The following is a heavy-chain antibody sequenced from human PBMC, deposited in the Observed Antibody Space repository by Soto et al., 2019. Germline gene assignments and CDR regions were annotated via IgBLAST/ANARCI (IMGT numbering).Heavy chain of an antibody. CDR1: GFTVSDNY. V-gene: IGHV3-53*02. CDR3: TRGLDQFKIRFDP. Sequence: EVQLVQTGGDLIQPGGSLRLSCAASGFTVSDNYMSWVRQAPRKGLEWVSSIHPGGDTFYADCVKGRFSFSRDISKKAVYLQMIRLRLEDTAVYYCTRGLDQFKIRFDPWGQGTLVTVSS. CDR2: IHPGGDT. J-gene: IGHJ5*02.